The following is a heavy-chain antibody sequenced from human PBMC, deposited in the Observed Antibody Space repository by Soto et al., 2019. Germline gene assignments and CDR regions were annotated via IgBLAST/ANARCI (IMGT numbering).Heavy chain of an antibody. V-gene: IGHV3-23*01. J-gene: IGHJ4*02. D-gene: IGHD6-19*01. CDR1: GFTFSSYA. CDR3: AKAAFSSGWSPSYFDY. CDR2: MSGTGGST. Sequence: EVQLLESGGGLVQPGRSLRLSCAASGFTFSSYAMNWVRQAPGQGLEWVSAMSGTGGSTYYADSVKGRFTISRDNSKNTLYLQMNSLRVEDTAVFYCAKAAFSSGWSPSYFDYWGQGTLVTVSS.